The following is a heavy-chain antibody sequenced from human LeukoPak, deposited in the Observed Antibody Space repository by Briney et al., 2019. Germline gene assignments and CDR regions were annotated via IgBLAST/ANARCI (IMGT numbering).Heavy chain of an antibody. CDR1: GGSISSYY. J-gene: IGHJ4*02. Sequence: SETLSLTCTVSGGSISSYYWSWIRQPPGKGLEWIGYIYYSGSTNYNPSLKSRVTISVDTSKNQFSLKLSSVTAADTAVYYCARSTDYDFWSGYSPPGYWGQGTLVTVSS. CDR2: IYYSGST. CDR3: ARSTDYDFWSGYSPPGY. D-gene: IGHD3-3*01. V-gene: IGHV4-59*08.